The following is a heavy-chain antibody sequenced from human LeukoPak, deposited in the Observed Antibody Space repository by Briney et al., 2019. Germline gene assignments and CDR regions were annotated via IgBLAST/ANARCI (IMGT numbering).Heavy chain of an antibody. CDR3: ASRSSRGTWYYFDY. V-gene: IGHV1-2*02. J-gene: IGHJ4*02. D-gene: IGHD6-13*01. CDR1: GYTCTGYH. Sequence: ASVKVSCKASGYTCTGYHMHWVRQAPGQGLEWMGWINPNSGGTNYAQKFQGRVTMTRDTSINTAYMELSRLRSDDTAVYYCASRSSRGTWYYFDYWGQGTLGTVSS. CDR2: INPNSGGT.